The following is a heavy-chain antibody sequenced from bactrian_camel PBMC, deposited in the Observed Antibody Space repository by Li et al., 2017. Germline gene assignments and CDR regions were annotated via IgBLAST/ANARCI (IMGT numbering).Heavy chain of an antibody. J-gene: IGHJ6*01. Sequence: QLVESGGGSVRTGSFLRLSCVVSGATTGRHCMAWFRQAPGKELEWVSSIWSDGRDTYYADSVKGRFTISRDNAKNTVFLQINSLKPEDTALYYCATDPTLILVAGGSVFGHWGQGTQVTVS. V-gene: IGHV3-2*01. CDR2: IWSDGRDT. D-gene: IGHD6*01. CDR1: GATTGRHC. CDR3: ATDPTLILVAGGSVFGH.